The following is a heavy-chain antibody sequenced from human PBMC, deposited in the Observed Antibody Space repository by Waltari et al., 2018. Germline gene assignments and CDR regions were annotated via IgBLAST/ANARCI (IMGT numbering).Heavy chain of an antibody. CDR1: GGTFSSYA. CDR2: MNPNSGNT. V-gene: IGHV1-8*03. D-gene: IGHD6-13*01. Sequence: QVQLVQSGAEVKKPGSSVKVSCKASGGTFSSYAISWVRQAPGQGLEWMGWMNPNSGNTGYAQKFQGRVTITRNTSISTAYMELSSLRSEDTAVYYCARGILSSSWYHAFDIWGQGTMVTVSS. J-gene: IGHJ3*02. CDR3: ARGILSSSWYHAFDI.